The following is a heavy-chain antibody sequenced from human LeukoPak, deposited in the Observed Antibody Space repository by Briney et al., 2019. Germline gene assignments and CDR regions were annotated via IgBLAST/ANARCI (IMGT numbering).Heavy chain of an antibody. Sequence: GSSVKVSCKASGGTFSSYAISWVRQAPGQGLEWMGGIIPIFGTANYAQKFQGRVTITADESTSTAYMELSSLRSEDTAVCYCAILALAYCGGDCYSGGSDYWGQGTLVTVSS. J-gene: IGHJ4*02. V-gene: IGHV1-69*01. D-gene: IGHD2-21*02. CDR3: AILALAYCGGDCYSGGSDY. CDR1: GGTFSSYA. CDR2: IIPIFGTA.